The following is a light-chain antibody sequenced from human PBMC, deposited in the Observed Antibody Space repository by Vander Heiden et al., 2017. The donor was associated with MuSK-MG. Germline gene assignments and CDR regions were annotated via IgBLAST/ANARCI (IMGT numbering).Light chain of an antibody. V-gene: IGKV1-33*01. Sequence: DIQMTQSPSSLSASVGDRVTITCQASQDISNYLNWYQQKPGKAPKLLIYDASNLETGVPSRFSGSGSGTDFTFTISSLQPEDIATYYCQQVDKVLAITFGQGTRLEIK. CDR1: QDISNY. CDR2: DAS. J-gene: IGKJ5*01. CDR3: QQVDKVLAIT.